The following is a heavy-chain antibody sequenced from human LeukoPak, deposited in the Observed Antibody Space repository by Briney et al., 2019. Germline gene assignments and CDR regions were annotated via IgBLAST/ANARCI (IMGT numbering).Heavy chain of an antibody. J-gene: IGHJ4*02. D-gene: IGHD2-2*01. CDR3: AKAGDIVVVPAASYFDY. V-gene: IGHV3-23*01. CDR2: ISGSGGST. CDR1: GFTFSSYA. Sequence: GGPLRLSCAASGFTFSSYAMSWVRQAPGKGLEWVSAISGSGGSTYYADSVKGRFTISRDNSRNTLYLQMNSLRAEDTAVYYCAKAGDIVVVPAASYFDYWGQGTLVTVSS.